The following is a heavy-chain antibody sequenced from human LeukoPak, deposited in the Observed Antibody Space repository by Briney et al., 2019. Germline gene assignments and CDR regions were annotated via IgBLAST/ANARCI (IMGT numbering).Heavy chain of an antibody. CDR1: GFTFSSYW. CDR2: IKQDGSEK. Sequence: GGSLRLSCAASGFTFSSYWMSWVRQAPGKGLEWVADIKQDGSEKYYVDSVKGRFTISRDNAKNSLYLQMNSLRAEDTAVYYCARSAAIRNKNYSYYYGMDVWGQGTTVTVSS. D-gene: IGHD2-2*02. CDR3: ARSAAIRNKNYSYYYGMDV. V-gene: IGHV3-7*01. J-gene: IGHJ6*02.